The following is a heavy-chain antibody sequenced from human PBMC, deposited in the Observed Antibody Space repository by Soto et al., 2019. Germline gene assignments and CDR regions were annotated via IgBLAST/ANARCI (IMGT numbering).Heavy chain of an antibody. CDR2: IIPIFGTA. J-gene: IGHJ6*02. V-gene: IGHV1-69*13. CDR3: ARHDYGDYVVYYYGMDV. D-gene: IGHD4-17*01. Sequence: ASVKVSCKASGGTFSSYAISWVRQAPGQGLEWMGGIIPIFGTANYAQKFQGRVTITADESTSTAYMELSSLRSEDTAVYYCARHDYGDYVVYYYGMDVWGQGTTVTVSS. CDR1: GGTFSSYA.